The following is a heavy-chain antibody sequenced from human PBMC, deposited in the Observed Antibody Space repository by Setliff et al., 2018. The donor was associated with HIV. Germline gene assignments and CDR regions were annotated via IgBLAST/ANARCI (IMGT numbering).Heavy chain of an antibody. CDR1: GVSITSHY. Sequence: PSETLSLTCTVSGVSITSHYWNWIRQSPGKGLEWIGFGRHSGHTRQNPSLASRVTISVDMSKNQFSLKLNSLSAADTAVYYCARWESAQKAFNPWGHGAMVTVSS. CDR3: ARWESAQKAFNP. D-gene: IGHD1-26*01. CDR2: GRHSGHT. J-gene: IGHJ3*01. V-gene: IGHV4-4*09.